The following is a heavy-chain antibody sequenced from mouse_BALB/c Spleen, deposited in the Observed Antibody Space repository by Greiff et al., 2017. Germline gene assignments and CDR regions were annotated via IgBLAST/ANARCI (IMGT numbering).Heavy chain of an antibody. CDR2: ISSGGSYT. Sequence: DVKLVESGGGLVKPGGSLKLSCAASGFTFSSYTMSWVRQTPEKRLEWVATISSGGSYTYYPDSVKGRFTISRDNAKNTLYLQMSSLKSEDTAMYYCTRANYYGSSYGDAMDHWGQGTSVTVSS. V-gene: IGHV5-6-4*01. CDR1: GFTFSSYT. CDR3: TRANYYGSSYGDAMDH. D-gene: IGHD1-1*01. J-gene: IGHJ4*01.